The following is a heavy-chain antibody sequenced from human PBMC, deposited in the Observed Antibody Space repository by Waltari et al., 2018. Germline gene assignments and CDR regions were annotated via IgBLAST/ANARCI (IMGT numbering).Heavy chain of an antibody. D-gene: IGHD1-26*01. Sequence: EVQLLESGGGLVQPGGSLRLSCAASGFTFSSYAMSWVRQAPGKGLEGVSAISGSGGSTYYADSVKGRFTISRDNSKNTRYLQMNSLRAEDTAVYYCAKPSGSYKDAFDIWGQGTMVTVSS. CDR2: ISGSGGST. J-gene: IGHJ3*02. CDR1: GFTFSSYA. CDR3: AKPSGSYKDAFDI. V-gene: IGHV3-23*01.